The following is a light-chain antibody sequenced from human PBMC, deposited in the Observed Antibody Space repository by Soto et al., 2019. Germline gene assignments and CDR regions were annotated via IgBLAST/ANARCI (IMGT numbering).Light chain of an antibody. V-gene: IGKV3-20*01. Sequence: IVLTQSPGTLSLSPGERATLSCRASQSVPSNYLAWYQQKPGQAARLLIYGASNRATAISDRFSGSGSATYFTLTISRVDPEDFAVYYCQQYGSSPYTFCQGTRLDI. J-gene: IGKJ2*01. CDR1: QSVPSNY. CDR3: QQYGSSPYT. CDR2: GAS.